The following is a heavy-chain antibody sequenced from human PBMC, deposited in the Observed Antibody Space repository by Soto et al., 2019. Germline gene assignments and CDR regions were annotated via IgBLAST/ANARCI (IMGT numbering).Heavy chain of an antibody. CDR3: ATDLWVYYYGSGDY. Sequence: GGSLTLSCAASGVTFSSYGWRWVRQAPGKGLEWVGVISYDGSNKYYADSVKGRFTLSSDNSKNTLYLHMTRLRAEDRAMYYCATDLWVYYYGSGDYWGQGTLVTVSS. J-gene: IGHJ4*02. D-gene: IGHD3-10*01. V-gene: IGHV3-30*03. CDR2: ISYDGSNK. CDR1: GVTFSSYG.